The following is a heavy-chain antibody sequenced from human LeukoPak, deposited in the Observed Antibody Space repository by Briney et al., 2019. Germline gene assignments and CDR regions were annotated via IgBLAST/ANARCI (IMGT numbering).Heavy chain of an antibody. D-gene: IGHD3-3*01. CDR1: GYTFTSYD. J-gene: IGHJ4*02. CDR3: ARGPLVQYYDFWSGYFPQRHEPFDY. CDR2: LNPNSGNT. V-gene: IGHV1-8*01. Sequence: ASVKVSFKASGYTFTSYDINWVRQATGQGLAWMGWLNPNSGNTGYAQKFQGRVTMTRNTSISTAYMELSSLRSEDTAVYYCARGPLVQYYDFWSGYFPQRHEPFDYWGQGTLVTVSS.